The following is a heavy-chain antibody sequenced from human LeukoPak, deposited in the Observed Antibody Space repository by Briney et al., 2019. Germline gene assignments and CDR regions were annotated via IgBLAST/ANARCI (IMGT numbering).Heavy chain of an antibody. Sequence: GASVKVSCKVSEYTLTELSMHWVRQAPGKGLEWMGGFDPEDGETIYAQKFQGRVTMTEDTSTDTAYMELSSLRSEDTAVYYCATFSSSFNYFDYWGQGTLVTVSS. J-gene: IGHJ4*02. V-gene: IGHV1-24*01. CDR1: EYTLTELS. CDR3: ATFSSSFNYFDY. D-gene: IGHD6-13*01. CDR2: FDPEDGET.